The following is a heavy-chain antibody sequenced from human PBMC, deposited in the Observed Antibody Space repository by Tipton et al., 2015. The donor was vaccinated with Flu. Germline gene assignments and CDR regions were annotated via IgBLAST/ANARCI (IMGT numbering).Heavy chain of an antibody. D-gene: IGHD3-22*01. CDR3: AKLVYFDSSGYYRYYFDY. CDR1: DDSITYYY. V-gene: IGHV4-59*01. Sequence: ESLRLSCTVSDDSITYYYWSWIRQPPGKGLEWIGYIYYSGGTNYNPSLQSRLSISVDSSKNQLSLKLTSVTAADTAVYYCAKLVYFDSSGYYRYYFDYWGQGTLVTVST. CDR2: IYYSGGT. J-gene: IGHJ4*02.